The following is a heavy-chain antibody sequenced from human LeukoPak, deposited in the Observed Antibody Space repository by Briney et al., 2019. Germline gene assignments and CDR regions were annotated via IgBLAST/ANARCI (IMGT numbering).Heavy chain of an antibody. J-gene: IGHJ5*02. Sequence: SETLSLTCTVSGGSISSYCWSWIRQPPGKGLEWIGYIYYSGSTNYNPSLKSRVTISVDTSKNQFSLKLSSVTAADTAVYYCARVPHDYVWGSYRYWFDPWGQGTLVTVSS. V-gene: IGHV4-59*01. D-gene: IGHD3-16*02. CDR3: ARVPHDYVWGSYRYWFDP. CDR1: GGSISSYC. CDR2: IYYSGST.